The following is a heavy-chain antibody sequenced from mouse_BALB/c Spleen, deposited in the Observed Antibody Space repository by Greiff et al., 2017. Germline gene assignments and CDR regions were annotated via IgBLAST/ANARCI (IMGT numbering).Heavy chain of an antibody. CDR2: INPYNDGT. J-gene: IGHJ1*01. V-gene: IGHV1-14*01. CDR1: GYTFTSYV. Sequence: VQLKESGPELVKPGASVKMSCKASGYTFTSYVMHWVKQKPGQGLEWIGYINPYNDGTKYNEKFKGKATLTSDKSSSTAYMELSSLTSEDSAVYYCARRIITTASPGFDVWGAGTTVTVSS. D-gene: IGHD1-2*01. CDR3: ARRIITTASPGFDV.